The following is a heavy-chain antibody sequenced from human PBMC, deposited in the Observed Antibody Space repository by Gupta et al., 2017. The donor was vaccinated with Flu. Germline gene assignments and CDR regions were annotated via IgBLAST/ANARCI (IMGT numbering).Heavy chain of an antibody. J-gene: IGHJ5*02. CDR3: AKGYCSSTSCYPINWFDP. CDR2: ISYDGSNK. D-gene: IGHD2-2*01. Sequence: VAVISYDGSNKYYADSVKGRFTISRDNSKNTLYLQMNSLRAEDTAVYYCAKGYCSSTSCYPINWFDPWGQGTLVTVSP. V-gene: IGHV3-30*18.